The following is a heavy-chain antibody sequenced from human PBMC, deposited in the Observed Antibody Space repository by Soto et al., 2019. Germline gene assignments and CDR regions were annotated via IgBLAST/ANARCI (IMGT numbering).Heavy chain of an antibody. CDR2: IYYSGST. CDR3: ARQFSGSYYEDY. V-gene: IGHV4-39*01. Sequence: SETLSLTCTVSGGSISSSSYYWGWIRQPPGKGLEWIGSIYYSGSTYYNPSLKSRVTISVDTSKNQFSLKLSSVTAADTAVYYCARQFSGSYYEDYWGQGTLVTVSS. D-gene: IGHD1-26*01. J-gene: IGHJ4*02. CDR1: GGSISSSSYY.